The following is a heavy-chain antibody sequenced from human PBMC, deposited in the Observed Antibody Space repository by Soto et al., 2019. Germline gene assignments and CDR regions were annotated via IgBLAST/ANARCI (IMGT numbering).Heavy chain of an antibody. CDR2: IWYDGSNK. V-gene: IGHV3-33*01. D-gene: IGHD3-22*01. CDR3: ARDPSSGYYYAFDY. J-gene: IGHJ4*02. CDR1: GFTFSSYG. Sequence: GGSLRLSCAASGFTFSSYGMHWVRQAPGKGLEWVAVIWYDGSNKYYADSVKGRFTISRDNSKNTLYLQMNSLRAEDTAVYYCARDPSSGYYYAFDYWGQGTLVTVSS.